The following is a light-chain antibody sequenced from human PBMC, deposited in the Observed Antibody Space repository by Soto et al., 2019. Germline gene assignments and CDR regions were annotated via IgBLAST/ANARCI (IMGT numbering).Light chain of an antibody. CDR1: DIGRRS. CDR3: HVWDTSSAHYV. Sequence: SYVLTQSPSVSVAPGKAANLTCGGNDIGRRSVHWYQQKPGQAPVLVIYSDSARPSGIPERFSGSNSGNTATLTISRVEAGDEADYFCHVWDTSSAHYVFGAGTKLTVL. V-gene: IGLV3-21*04. J-gene: IGLJ1*01. CDR2: SDS.